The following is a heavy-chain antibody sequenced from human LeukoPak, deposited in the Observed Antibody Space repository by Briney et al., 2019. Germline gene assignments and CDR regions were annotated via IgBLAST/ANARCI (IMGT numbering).Heavy chain of an antibody. D-gene: IGHD6-13*01. V-gene: IGHV4-59*08. CDR1: GGSISDDA. CDR3: AKLSHIAAAGAYSYHSLNI. J-gene: IGHJ6*02. CDR2: IHYTGNT. Sequence: SETLSLTCSVSGGSISDDAWAWIRRPPGRGLEWIGHIHYTGNTDYNPSLKSRVTLSLDTPKNQFSLKVSSVTAADTAVYYCAKLSHIAAAGAYSYHSLNIWSQRTTVTVSS.